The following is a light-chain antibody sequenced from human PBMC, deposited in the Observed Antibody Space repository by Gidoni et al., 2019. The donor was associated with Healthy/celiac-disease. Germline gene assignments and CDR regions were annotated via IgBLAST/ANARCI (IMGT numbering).Light chain of an antibody. CDR3: MQALQTPPYT. CDR2: LGS. J-gene: IGKJ2*01. Sequence: DIVMTQYPLSLPVTPGEPAYISCRSSQSLLHSNGYNYLDWYLQKPGQSPQLLIYLGSNRASGVPDRFSGSGSGTDFTLKISRVEAEDVGVYYCMQALQTPPYTFGQGTKLEIK. V-gene: IGKV2-28*01. CDR1: QSLLHSNGYNY.